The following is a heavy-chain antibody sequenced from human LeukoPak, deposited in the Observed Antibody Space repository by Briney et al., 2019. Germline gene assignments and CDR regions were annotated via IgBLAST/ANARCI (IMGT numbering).Heavy chain of an antibody. CDR3: ARDRSWRSGYYGYFDY. V-gene: IGHV4-59*01. J-gene: IGHJ4*02. CDR2: IYYSGST. CDR1: GGSISSYY. Sequence: SDTLSLTCTVSGGSISSYYWSWIRQSPGKGLEWIRYIYYSGSTYYNPSLKSRVTISIDTSKNQFSLKLSSVTAADTAVYYCARDRSWRSGYYGYFDYWGQGTLVTVSS. D-gene: IGHD3-3*01.